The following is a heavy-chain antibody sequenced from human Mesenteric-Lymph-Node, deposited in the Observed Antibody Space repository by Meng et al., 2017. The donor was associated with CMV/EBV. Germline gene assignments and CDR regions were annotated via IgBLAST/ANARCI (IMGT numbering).Heavy chain of an antibody. CDR1: GDSISSYY. CDR2: IYYSGST. Sequence: SETLSLTCTVSGDSISSYYWSWIRQPPGKGLEWIGYIYYSGSTNYNPSLKSRVTISVDTSKNQFSLKLTSVTAADTAVYYCARDSGGGYGWFDPWGQGILVTVSS. CDR3: ARDSGGGYGWFDP. D-gene: IGHD5-12*01. J-gene: IGHJ5*02. V-gene: IGHV4-59*01.